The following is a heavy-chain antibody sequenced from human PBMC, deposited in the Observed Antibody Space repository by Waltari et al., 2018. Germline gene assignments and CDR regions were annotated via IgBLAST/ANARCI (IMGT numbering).Heavy chain of an antibody. D-gene: IGHD6-6*01. V-gene: IGHV3-7*01. CDR1: GFTFSSYW. CDR3: ARDLGSYSSSSVWFDP. J-gene: IGHJ5*02. Sequence: EVQLVESGGGLVQPGGSLRLSCAASGFTFSSYWMSWVRQAPGTGLGWVGNIKKDGSGKYYVDSVKGRFTISRDNAKNSLYLQMNSLRAEDTAVYYCARDLGSYSSSSVWFDPWGQGTLVTVSS. CDR2: IKKDGSGK.